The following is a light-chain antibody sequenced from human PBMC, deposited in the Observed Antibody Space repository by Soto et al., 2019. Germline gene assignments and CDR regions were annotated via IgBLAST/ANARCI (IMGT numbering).Light chain of an antibody. CDR2: PVS. CDR1: QTITT. Sequence: EILLTQSPATLSVSPGETATLSCRASQTITTLAWYQRKPGQAPRLLIYPVSSRATGVPDRFSGSGSGTDYTLTISRLEPEDFAVYYCQQYGNLPLTFGGGTKVDIK. V-gene: IGKV3-20*01. CDR3: QQYGNLPLT. J-gene: IGKJ4*01.